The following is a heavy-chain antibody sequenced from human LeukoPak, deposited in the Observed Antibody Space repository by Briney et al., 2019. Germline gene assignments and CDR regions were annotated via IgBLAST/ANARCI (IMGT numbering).Heavy chain of an antibody. Sequence: GGSLRLSCAASGFTFSSYWMHWVRQAPGKGLLWVSRINSDGSSTSYADSVKGRFTISRDNARNTLYLQMNSLRAEDTAVYYCARRIAAAAAPYYFDYWGQGTLVTVSS. D-gene: IGHD6-13*01. V-gene: IGHV3-74*01. CDR2: INSDGSST. CDR1: GFTFSSYW. J-gene: IGHJ4*02. CDR3: ARRIAAAAAPYYFDY.